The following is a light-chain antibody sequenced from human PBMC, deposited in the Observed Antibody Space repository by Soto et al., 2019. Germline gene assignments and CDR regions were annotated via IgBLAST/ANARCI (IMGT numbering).Light chain of an antibody. CDR2: DAS. V-gene: IGKV3-20*01. J-gene: IGKJ2*01. CDR1: QSVSSSF. Sequence: EIVLTQSPGTLSLSPGERATLSCRASQSVSSSFLAWFQQKRGQAPRLLMYDASTRATGIPDRFSGSGSGTDFTLTISRLEPEDFAVYYCQHYGNSEYTFGQGTKVDIK. CDR3: QHYGNSEYT.